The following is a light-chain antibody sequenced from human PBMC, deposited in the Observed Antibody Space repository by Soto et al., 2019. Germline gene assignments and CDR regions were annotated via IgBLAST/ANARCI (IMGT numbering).Light chain of an antibody. Sequence: IQLTQSPSSLSASVGDRVTITCRASQDISSSLGWYQQKPGKAPKLLIYAASILQSGVPSRFSGSGLGTDFTLPISSLQAEDFASYFCQQLRSYPSTFGGGTKVEIK. CDR3: QQLRSYPST. CDR2: AAS. J-gene: IGKJ4*01. V-gene: IGKV1-9*01. CDR1: QDISSS.